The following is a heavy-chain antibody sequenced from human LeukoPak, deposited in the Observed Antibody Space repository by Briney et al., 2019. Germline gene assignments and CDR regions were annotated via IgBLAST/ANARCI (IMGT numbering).Heavy chain of an antibody. V-gene: IGHV3-48*02. CDR3: RSDYDGAYYFDY. J-gene: IGHJ4*02. D-gene: IGHD5-12*01. Sequence: PGGSLRLSCTASGFIFTNFWMTWVRQAPGKGLEWVSYISSSSSTIYYADSVKGRFTISRDNAKNSLYLQMNSLRDEDTAVYYCRSDYDGAYYFDYWGQGTLVTVSS. CDR2: ISSSSSTI. CDR1: GFIFTNFW.